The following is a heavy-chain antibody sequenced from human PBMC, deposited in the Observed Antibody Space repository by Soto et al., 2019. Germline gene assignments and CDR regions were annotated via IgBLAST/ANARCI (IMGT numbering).Heavy chain of an antibody. CDR3: VRDSGNVWKDH. CDR1: GGSISSTNW. V-gene: IGHV4-4*02. D-gene: IGHD1-1*01. J-gene: IGHJ4*02. Sequence: QVQLQESGPGLVKPSGTLSLTCAVSGGSISSTNWWNWVRQPPGKGLEWIGEIDHSGSTNYNPSLKSRVTMSVDKPKNQFSLKLSSVTPADTAVYYCVRDSGNVWKDHWGQGTLVTVSS. CDR2: IDHSGST.